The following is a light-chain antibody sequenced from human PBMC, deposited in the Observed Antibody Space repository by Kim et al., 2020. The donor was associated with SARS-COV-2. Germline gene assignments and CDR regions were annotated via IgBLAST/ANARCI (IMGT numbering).Light chain of an antibody. Sequence: QSVLTQPPSVSGAPGQRVTISCTGSSSNLGAGYNAHWYQQIPGTAPKLLIFGSKNRPSGVPDRFSASKSGTSASLAITGLQAEDEAEYYCQSFDNILSGSVFGGGTKLTVL. J-gene: IGLJ3*02. CDR3: QSFDNILSGSV. CDR2: GSK. CDR1: SSNLGAGYN. V-gene: IGLV1-40*01.